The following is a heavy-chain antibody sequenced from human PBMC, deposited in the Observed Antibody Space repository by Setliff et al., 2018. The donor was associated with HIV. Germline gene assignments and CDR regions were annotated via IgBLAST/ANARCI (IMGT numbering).Heavy chain of an antibody. D-gene: IGHD1-26*01. CDR2: ISYNGIT. CDR3: ARHRPWEVDVFDI. Sequence: KASETLSLTCSVSGGSMRNYYWSWIRQPPRKGLEWVGYISYNGITTYNPSLKSRVTISVDTSKNQFSLKLTSVTAADTAVYYCARHRPWEVDVFDIWGQGTMVTVSS. CDR1: GGSMRNYY. J-gene: IGHJ3*02. V-gene: IGHV4-59*08.